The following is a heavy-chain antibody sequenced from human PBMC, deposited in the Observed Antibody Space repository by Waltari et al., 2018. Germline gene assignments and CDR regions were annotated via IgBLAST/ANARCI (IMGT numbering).Heavy chain of an antibody. CDR2: ITGSGAYI. Sequence: EVQLVESGGGLVKPGGALGLSCVASGFTFSTFGMSWVRQAPGKGLEWVSTITGSGAYIYYADSIKGRFTISRDNAKNSLYLHMNSLRDGDTAVYYCVRALTTPNDSWGQGTLVAVSS. D-gene: IGHD4-17*01. CDR1: GFTFSTFG. CDR3: VRALTTPNDS. J-gene: IGHJ5*01. V-gene: IGHV3-21*03.